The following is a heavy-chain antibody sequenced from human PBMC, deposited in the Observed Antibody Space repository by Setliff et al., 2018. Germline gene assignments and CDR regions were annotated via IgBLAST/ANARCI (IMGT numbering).Heavy chain of an antibody. CDR1: GDSISSGDYF. CDR2: IYHSGSA. CDR3: AREVGTSTSSDAFDV. V-gene: IGHV4-30-4*02. Sequence: SDTLSLTCTVSGDSISSGDYFRSWIRQPPGKGLEWIAYIYHSGSAYYNPSLKSRVTMSVDTSKNQFSLHLTSVTAADTAVYYCAREVGTSTSSDAFDVWGQGMMVTVSS. D-gene: IGHD1-26*01. J-gene: IGHJ3*01.